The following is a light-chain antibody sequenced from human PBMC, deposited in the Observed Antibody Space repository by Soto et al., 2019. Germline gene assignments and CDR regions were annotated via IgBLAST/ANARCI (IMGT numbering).Light chain of an antibody. V-gene: IGKV3D-20*02. CDR1: QSISSSY. Sequence: DMVLTHSPGPLSLSPGERDTLSCRASQSISSSYLAWYQHKPGQAPRLLIYLASNRAAGVPARFSGSGSGTDFTLTISDVEPEDFAVYYCHQRQSWPRTFGQRTKVDI. CDR2: LAS. J-gene: IGKJ1*01. CDR3: HQRQSWPRT.